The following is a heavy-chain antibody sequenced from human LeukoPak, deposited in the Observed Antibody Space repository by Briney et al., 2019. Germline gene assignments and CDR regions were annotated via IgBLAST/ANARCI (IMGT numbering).Heavy chain of an antibody. CDR1: GFTFSSYA. J-gene: IGHJ4*02. CDR3: AKDGPQSEYQPLGSSDY. D-gene: IGHD2-2*01. CDR2: ISASGGST. V-gene: IGHV3-23*01. Sequence: GGSLRLSCAASGFTFSSYAMSWVRQAPGKGLEWVSGISASGGSTYYADSEKGRFTISRDNSKNTLYLQMNSLRAEDTALYYCAKDGPQSEYQPLGSSDYWGQGTLVTVSS.